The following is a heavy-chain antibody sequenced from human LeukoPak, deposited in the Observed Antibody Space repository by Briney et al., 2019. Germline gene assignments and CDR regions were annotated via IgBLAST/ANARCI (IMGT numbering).Heavy chain of an antibody. CDR2: IYYSGST. J-gene: IGHJ4*02. CDR3: ARLPRGSYCDSSGCFDY. CDR1: GGSISSSSYY. D-gene: IGHD3-22*01. V-gene: IGHV4-39*01. Sequence: PSETLSLTCTVSGGSISSSSYYWGWIRHPPGKGLEWLGSIYYSGSTYYNPSLKSRVTICVDTSKHQFSLKLSSVTAADTAVYYCARLPRGSYCDSSGCFDYWGQGTLVTVSS.